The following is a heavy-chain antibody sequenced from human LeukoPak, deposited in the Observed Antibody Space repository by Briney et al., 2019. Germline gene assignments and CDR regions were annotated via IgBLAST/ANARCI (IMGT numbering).Heavy chain of an antibody. J-gene: IGHJ4*02. V-gene: IGHV3-7*03. CDR2: IKQDGSEK. CDR1: GFTFRTYW. Sequence: GGSLRLSCAASGFTFRTYWMSWVRQAPGKGLEWVANIKQDGSEKNYVDSVKGRFTISRDNTKNSLYLQMNSLRAEDTAVYYCARLYRSGWCFDYWGQGTLVTVSS. D-gene: IGHD6-19*01. CDR3: ARLYRSGWCFDY.